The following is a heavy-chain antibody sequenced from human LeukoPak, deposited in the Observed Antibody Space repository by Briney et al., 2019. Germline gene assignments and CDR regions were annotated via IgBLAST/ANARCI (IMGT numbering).Heavy chain of an antibody. CDR3: ARAPDDYGDLNWFDP. J-gene: IGHJ5*02. CDR1: GYTFTSYG. Sequence: ASVKVSCKASGYTFTSYGISWVRQAPGQGLEWMGWISAYNGNTNYAQKLQGRVTMTTDTSTSKTYMELRSLRSDDTAVYYCARAPDDYGDLNWFDPWGQGTLVTVSS. V-gene: IGHV1-18*01. CDR2: ISAYNGNT. D-gene: IGHD4-17*01.